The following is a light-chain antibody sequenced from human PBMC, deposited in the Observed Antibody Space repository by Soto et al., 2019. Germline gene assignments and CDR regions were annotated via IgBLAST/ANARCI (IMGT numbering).Light chain of an antibody. J-gene: IGLJ2*01. Sequence: QSALTQPASVSGSTGQSITVSCTGTSSDIGGYNYVSWYQQHPGQAPKLMIYDVTNRPSGISNRFPGSKSGTTASLPISGLQAEYEADYYCSSYTSGSIVVFGGGTKLTVI. V-gene: IGLV2-14*01. CDR2: DVT. CDR3: SSYTSGSIVV. CDR1: SSDIGGYNY.